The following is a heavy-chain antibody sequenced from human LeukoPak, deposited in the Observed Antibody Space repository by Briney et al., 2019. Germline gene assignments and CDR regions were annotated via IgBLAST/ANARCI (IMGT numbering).Heavy chain of an antibody. CDR1: GGSITSHNW. CDR3: ARANDYGDPMPRYMDV. V-gene: IGHV4-4*02. D-gene: IGHD4-17*01. J-gene: IGHJ6*03. Sequence: PSETLSLTCAVSGGSITSHNWWTWVRRPPGKGLEWIAEIYHSGSTNYNPSLKSRVSISVDKSKNQFSLKLSSVTAADTAVYYCARANDYGDPMPRYMDVWGKGTTVTVSS. CDR2: IYHSGST.